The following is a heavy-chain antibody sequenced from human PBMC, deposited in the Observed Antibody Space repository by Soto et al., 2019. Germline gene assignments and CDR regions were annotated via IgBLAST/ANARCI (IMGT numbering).Heavy chain of an antibody. V-gene: IGHV4-31*03. CDR3: ARVKSVISQYYFDY. CDR1: GGSINSANYY. J-gene: IGHJ4*02. Sequence: SETLSLTCTVSGGSINSANYYWSWIRQHPGKGLDWIGYIYHSGSSYYNPSLKSRVTMSVDTSKNQFSLKLNSVTAADTAVYYCARVKSVISQYYFDYWGQGTLVTVSS. D-gene: IGHD3-10*01. CDR2: IYHSGSS.